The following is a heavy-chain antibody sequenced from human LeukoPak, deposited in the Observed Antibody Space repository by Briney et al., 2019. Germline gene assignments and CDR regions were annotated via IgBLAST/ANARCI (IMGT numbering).Heavy chain of an antibody. D-gene: IGHD3-22*01. V-gene: IGHV3-23*01. J-gene: IGHJ4*02. CDR3: AKSPGYTVVVHFDY. CDR1: GFTFTSYS. Sequence: GGSLRLSCAASGFTFTSYSVSWVRQAPGKGLEWVSGTSDRGDYTYYADSVKGRFTISRDNSKKTLYLQMNSLRAEDTAVYYCAKSPGYTVVVHFDYWGQGTLVTVSS. CDR2: TSDRGDYT.